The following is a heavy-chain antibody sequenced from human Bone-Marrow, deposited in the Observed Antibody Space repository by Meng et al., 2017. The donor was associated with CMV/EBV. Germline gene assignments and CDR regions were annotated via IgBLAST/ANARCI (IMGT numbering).Heavy chain of an antibody. Sequence: VQLVQSGAEVKKPGASVKVSCKASGFPFTGYYMHWVRQAPGQGLEWMGWINPNSGGTNYAQKFQGRVTMTRDTSISTAYMELSRLRSDDTAVYYCARLEYSGYAYYFDYWGQGTLVTVSS. CDR2: INPNSGGT. D-gene: IGHD5-12*01. CDR3: ARLEYSGYAYYFDY. J-gene: IGHJ4*02. CDR1: GFPFTGYY. V-gene: IGHV1-2*02.